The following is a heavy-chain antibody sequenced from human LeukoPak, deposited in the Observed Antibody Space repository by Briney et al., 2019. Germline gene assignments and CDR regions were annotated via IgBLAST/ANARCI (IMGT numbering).Heavy chain of an antibody. CDR2: ISTSGGST. Sequence: PGGSLRLSCAASGFTFSSYGVSWVRQAPGKGLEWVSAISTSGGSTYYADSVKGRFTISRDNSKNTLYLQMNSLRAEDTAVYYCARQWELGFYFDYWGQGTLVTVSS. J-gene: IGHJ4*02. V-gene: IGHV3-23*01. D-gene: IGHD1-26*01. CDR1: GFTFSSYG. CDR3: ARQWELGFYFDY.